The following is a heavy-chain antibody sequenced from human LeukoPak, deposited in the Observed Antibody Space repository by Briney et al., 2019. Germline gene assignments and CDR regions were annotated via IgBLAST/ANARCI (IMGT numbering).Heavy chain of an antibody. D-gene: IGHD3-9*01. CDR2: IYTNTGNP. J-gene: IGHJ4*02. CDR3: ARAPRIDVLRYFDWFDY. CDR1: GYTFTTYA. V-gene: IGHV7-4-1*02. Sequence: ASVKVSCKASGYTFTTYAMNWVRQAPGQGLEWMGWIYTNTGNPTYTQGFTGRFVFSLDTSVSTAYLQISSLKAEDTAVYYCARAPRIDVLRYFDWFDYWGQGTLVTVSS.